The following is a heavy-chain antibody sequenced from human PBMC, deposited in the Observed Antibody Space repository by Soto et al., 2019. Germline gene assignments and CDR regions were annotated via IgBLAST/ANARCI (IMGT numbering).Heavy chain of an antibody. V-gene: IGHV4-4*07. CDR3: ARAYGGKSFDY. J-gene: IGHJ4*02. Sequence: QVQLQESGPGLVKPSETLSLTCTVSGGSISSYYWSWIRQPAGKGLEWIGRIYNSGTTNHNPSLKSRVTMSVDTYQNQFSLKLSSLTAADTAVYYCARAYGGKSFDYWGQVTLVTVS. CDR1: GGSISSYY. CDR2: IYNSGTT. D-gene: IGHD4-17*01.